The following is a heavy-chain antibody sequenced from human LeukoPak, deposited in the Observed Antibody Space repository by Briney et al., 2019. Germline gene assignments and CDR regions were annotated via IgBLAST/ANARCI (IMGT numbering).Heavy chain of an antibody. Sequence: SETLSLTCTVSGGSIRTYFWSWIRQPPGKGLEWIGYISYSGSTNYNPSLRSRVTISMDTSNNQLALRLTSVTAADTAVYYCARKGEHYYDSGKLWPAWFDSWGQGTLVTVSS. J-gene: IGHJ5*01. CDR2: ISYSGST. D-gene: IGHD3-10*01. CDR3: ARKGEHYYDSGKLWPAWFDS. CDR1: GGSIRTYF. V-gene: IGHV4-59*01.